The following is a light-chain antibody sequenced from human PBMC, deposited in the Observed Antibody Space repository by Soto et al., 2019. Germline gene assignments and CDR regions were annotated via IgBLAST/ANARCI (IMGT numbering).Light chain of an antibody. V-gene: IGLV2-14*01. J-gene: IGLJ1*01. CDR2: EVS. Sequence: QSALTQPASVSGSPGQSITISCTGTSSDVGAYNYVSWYQQHPGKAPKLMIYEVSNRPSGVPNRFSGSKSGNTASLTISGLQAEDEADYYCSSYTSSSTLVFGTGTKLTVL. CDR1: SSDVGAYNY. CDR3: SSYTSSSTLV.